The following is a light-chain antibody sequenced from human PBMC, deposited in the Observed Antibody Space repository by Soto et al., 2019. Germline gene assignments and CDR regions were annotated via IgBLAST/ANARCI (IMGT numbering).Light chain of an antibody. CDR3: AAWDDTLSGVV. Sequence: QSVLTQPPSASGTPGQRVTISCSGSISNLGSNFVFWYQQLPGAAPTLLISRNNQRPSGVSDRFSGAKSGTSASLAISGLRSEDEADYHCAAWDDTLSGVVFGGGTKLTVL. J-gene: IGLJ3*02. V-gene: IGLV1-47*01. CDR1: ISNLGSNF. CDR2: RNN.